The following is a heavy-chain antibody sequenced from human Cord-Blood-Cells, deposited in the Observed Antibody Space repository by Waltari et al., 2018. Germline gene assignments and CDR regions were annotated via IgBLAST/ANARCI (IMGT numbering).Heavy chain of an antibody. J-gene: IGHJ3*02. V-gene: IGHV5-51*01. CDR3: ARSPRIVVVVAATDAFDI. Sequence: EVQLVQSGAEVKKPGESLKISCKGSGYSFTSYWIGWVRQMPGKGLEWMGFIYPGDSDTRYSPSFQGQVTISADKSISTAYLQWSSLKASDTAMYYCARSPRIVVVVAATDAFDIWGQGTMVTVSS. CDR1: GYSFTSYW. CDR2: IYPGDSDT. D-gene: IGHD2-15*01.